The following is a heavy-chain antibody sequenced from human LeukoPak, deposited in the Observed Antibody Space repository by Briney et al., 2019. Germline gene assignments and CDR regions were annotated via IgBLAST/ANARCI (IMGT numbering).Heavy chain of an antibody. D-gene: IGHD5-18*01. CDR3: ARVFDPDTAMGLDYCYYGMDV. Sequence: ASVKVSCKASGYTFTSYYMHWVRQAPGQGLEWMGIINPSGGSTSYAQKFQGRVTMTRDTSTSTVYMELSSLRSEDTAVYYCARVFDPDTAMGLDYCYYGMDVWGQGTTVTVSS. CDR1: GYTFTSYY. J-gene: IGHJ6*02. CDR2: INPSGGST. V-gene: IGHV1-46*01.